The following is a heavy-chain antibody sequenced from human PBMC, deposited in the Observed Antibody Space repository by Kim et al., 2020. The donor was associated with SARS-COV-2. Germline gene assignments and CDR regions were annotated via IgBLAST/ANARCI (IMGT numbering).Heavy chain of an antibody. D-gene: IGHD2-15*01. J-gene: IGHJ2*01. CDR1: GVSINSYY. CDR3: ARHGDGGIDCWYFDL. CDR2: IYYTGSS. Sequence: SETLSLTCTVSGVSINSYYWSWIRLPPGKGLEWIGNIYYTGSSNSNPSLKGRVTTSLDTSKNQFSLNLRSVAAADTAVHYCARHGDGGIDCWYFDLWSRG. V-gene: IGHV4-59*08.